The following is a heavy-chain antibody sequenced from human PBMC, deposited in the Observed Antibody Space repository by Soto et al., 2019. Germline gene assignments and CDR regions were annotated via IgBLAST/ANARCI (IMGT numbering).Heavy chain of an antibody. CDR2: ISGSGGST. V-gene: IGHV3-23*01. J-gene: IGHJ4*02. CDR1: GFTFSRST. CDR3: AKDRDYYQDRAYYYAY. Sequence: PGGSLRLSCAASGFTFSRSTMGWVRQAPGKGLEWVSDISGSGGSTYYADSVKGRFTISRDNSKNTLFLQMDSLRAEDTAFYYCAKDRDYYQDRAYYYAYWGQGTLVTVSS. D-gene: IGHD3-22*01.